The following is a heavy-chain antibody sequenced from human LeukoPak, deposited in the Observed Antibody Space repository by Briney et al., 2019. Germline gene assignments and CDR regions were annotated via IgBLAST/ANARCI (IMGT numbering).Heavy chain of an antibody. CDR2: ISHDGNDK. D-gene: IGHD1-14*01. Sequence: GGSLRLSCVASGFTLRSYGMHWVRQAPGKGLEWVAVISHDGNDKYYGDSLKGRFTISRDNSKNTLYLQMNSLRAEDTAVYYCARDAGTWGYGYNFDYWGQGTLVSVSS. CDR1: GFTLRSYG. J-gene: IGHJ4*02. CDR3: ARDAGTWGYGYNFDY. V-gene: IGHV3-30*03.